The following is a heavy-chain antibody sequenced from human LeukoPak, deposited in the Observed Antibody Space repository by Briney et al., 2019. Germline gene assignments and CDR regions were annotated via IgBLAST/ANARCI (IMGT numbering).Heavy chain of an antibody. V-gene: IGHV3-30*18. Sequence: GSSLRLSCTTSALTFSTYGMHWVRHAPGKGLKTVALISYDGGKKCYADCVKGRFTISRDNSKNTLYLQINSLIPDDTAVYYCAKGKQQWWTFDALDIWGQGTTVTVSS. CDR2: ISYDGGKK. CDR3: AKGKQQWWTFDALDI. D-gene: IGHD5-18*01. J-gene: IGHJ3*02. CDR1: ALTFSTYG.